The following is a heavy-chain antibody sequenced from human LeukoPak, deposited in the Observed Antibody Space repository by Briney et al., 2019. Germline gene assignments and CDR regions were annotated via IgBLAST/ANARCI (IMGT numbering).Heavy chain of an antibody. J-gene: IGHJ5*02. CDR2: MNPNSGNT. V-gene: IGHV1-8*01. Sequence: ASVKVSCKASGYTFTSYDINWVRQATGQGLEWMGWMNPNSGNTGYAQKFQGRVTMTRNTSISTAYMELSSLRSEDTAVYYCARAPAPYYYGSGSFNWFDPWGQGTLVTVSS. CDR3: ARAPAPYYYGSGSFNWFDP. CDR1: GYTFTSYD. D-gene: IGHD3-10*01.